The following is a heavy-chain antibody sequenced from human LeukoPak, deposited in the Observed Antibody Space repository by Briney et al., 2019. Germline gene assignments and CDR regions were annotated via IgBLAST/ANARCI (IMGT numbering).Heavy chain of an antibody. CDR1: GGSISSYY. CDR2: IYYSGST. J-gene: IGHJ6*03. CDR3: AREVTGTTYYYMDA. Sequence: PSETLCDSCTVSGGSISSYYWSWIRQPLGKGLEWIGYIYYSGSTNYDTGRVTISTISVDTSKNQFSLKLSSVTAADTAVYYCAREVTGTTYYYMDAWGKGTTLTVSS. V-gene: IGHV4-59*01. D-gene: IGHD1-7*01.